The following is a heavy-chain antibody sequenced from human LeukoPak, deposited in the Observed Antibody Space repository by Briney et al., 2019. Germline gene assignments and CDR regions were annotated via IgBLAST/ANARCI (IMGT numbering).Heavy chain of an antibody. CDR1: GGSISSYY. D-gene: IGHD3-22*01. CDR2: IYYSGST. J-gene: IGHJ3*02. Sequence: SETLSLTCTVSGGSISSYYWGWIRQPPGKGLEWIGSIYYSGSTYYNPSLKSRVTISVDTSKNQFSLKLSSVTAADTAVYYCARDYHDSSSIDAFDIWGQGTMVTVSS. CDR3: ARDYHDSSSIDAFDI. V-gene: IGHV4-39*07.